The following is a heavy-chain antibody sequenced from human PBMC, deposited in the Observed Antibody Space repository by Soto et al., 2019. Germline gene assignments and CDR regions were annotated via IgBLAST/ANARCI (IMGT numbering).Heavy chain of an antibody. CDR2: IYYSGST. D-gene: IGHD4-17*01. CDR1: GGSISSGDYY. V-gene: IGHV4-61*08. CDR3: AREDYGDTPGSDEYSYYGLDV. J-gene: IGHJ6*02. Sequence: PETLSLTCTVSGGSISSGDYYWSWIRQPPGKGLEWIGDIYYSGSTNYNPSLKSRVTISVDTSKNQFSLKLSSVTAADTAAYYCAREDYGDTPGSDEYSYYGLDVWGQGTTVTVSS.